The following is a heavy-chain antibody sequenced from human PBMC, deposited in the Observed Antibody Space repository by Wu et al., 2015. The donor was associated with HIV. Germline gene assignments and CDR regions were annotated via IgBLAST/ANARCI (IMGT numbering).Heavy chain of an antibody. J-gene: IGHJ3*02. CDR2: ISAYNGNT. V-gene: IGHV1-18*01. CDR1: GYTFTSYG. D-gene: IGHD6-19*01. Sequence: QVQLVQSGAEVKKPGASVKVSCKASGYTFTSYGISWVRQAPGQGLEWMGWISAYNGNTNYAQKLQGRVTMTTDTSTSTAYMELRSLRSDDTAVYYCARDWDGTTDSVNLQWLVPDDAFDIWGQGTMVTVSS. CDR3: ARDWDGTTDSVNLQWLVPDDAFDI.